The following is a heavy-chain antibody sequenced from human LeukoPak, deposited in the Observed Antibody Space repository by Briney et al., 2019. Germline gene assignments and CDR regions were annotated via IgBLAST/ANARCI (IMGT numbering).Heavy chain of an antibody. CDR1: VGSISSGNW. CDR3: ARGFPYYYGSGSYYPYWFDP. V-gene: IGHV4-4*02. Sequence: SGTLSLTCGVSVGSISSGNWWSWVRQSPGQGLEWIGEIHHNGTRNYNPSLKSRVTISADTFKNHFSLILTSLTAADTAVYYCARGFPYYYGSGSYYPYWFDPWGQGTLVTVSS. J-gene: IGHJ5*02. D-gene: IGHD3-10*01. CDR2: IHHNGTR.